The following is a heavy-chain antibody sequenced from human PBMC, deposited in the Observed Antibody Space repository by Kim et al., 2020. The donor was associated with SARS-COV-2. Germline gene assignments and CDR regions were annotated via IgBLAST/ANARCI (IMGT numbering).Heavy chain of an antibody. D-gene: IGHD5-12*01. CDR3: ATPYPSTRGFFSY. V-gene: IGHV3-23*01. J-gene: IGHJ4*02. Sequence: YVNSVEGRFAISRDNSKNMVYLQMNSLRAEDTAVYDCATPYPSTRGFFSYWGRGTLVTVSS.